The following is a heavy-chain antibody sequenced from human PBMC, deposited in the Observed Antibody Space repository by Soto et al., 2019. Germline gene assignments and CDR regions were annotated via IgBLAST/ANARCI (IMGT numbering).Heavy chain of an antibody. CDR1: GYTFTSYG. Sequence: EASVKVSCKASGYTFTSYGISWVRQAPGQGLEWMGWISAYNGNTNYAQKLQGRVTMTTDTSTSTAYMELRSLRSDHTAVYYCASGVTIFGVVITYFDYWGQGTLVTVSS. CDR2: ISAYNGNT. J-gene: IGHJ4*02. CDR3: ASGVTIFGVVITYFDY. D-gene: IGHD3-3*01. V-gene: IGHV1-18*04.